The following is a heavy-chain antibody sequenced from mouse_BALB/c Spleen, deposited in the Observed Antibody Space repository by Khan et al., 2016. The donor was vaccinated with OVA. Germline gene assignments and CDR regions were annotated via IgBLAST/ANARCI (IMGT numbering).Heavy chain of an antibody. CDR3: VRDWADYRNDGWFAY. CDR2: INPSNGYT. D-gene: IGHD2-14*01. CDR1: GYTFTSYT. V-gene: IGHV1-4*01. Sequence: QVQLQQSGAELARPGASVKMSCKASGYTFTSYTIHWIKLRPGQGLEWIGYINPSNGYTNYNQKFKEKATLTADKSSTTAYMQLSSLTSDDSAVYNCVRDWADYRNDGWFAYWGQGTLVPVSA. J-gene: IGHJ3*01.